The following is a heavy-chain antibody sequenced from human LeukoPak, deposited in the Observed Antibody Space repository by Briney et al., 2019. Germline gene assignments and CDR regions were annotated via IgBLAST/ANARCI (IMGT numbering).Heavy chain of an antibody. J-gene: IGHJ4*02. CDR2: IHHTGST. CDR1: GYSISSGFY. D-gene: IGHD4-23*01. Sequence: SETLSLTCTVSGYSISSGFYWGWIRQPPGKGLEWIGTIHHTGSTYYNPSLKSRVTMSLDTSKNKFSLRLSSVTAADTAVYYCAREFRGYGGINFDYWGQGTLVTVSS. V-gene: IGHV4-38-2*02. CDR3: AREFRGYGGINFDY.